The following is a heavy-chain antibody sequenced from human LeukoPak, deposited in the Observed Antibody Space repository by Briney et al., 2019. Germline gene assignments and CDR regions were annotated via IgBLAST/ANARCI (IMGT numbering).Heavy chain of an antibody. CDR2: INHSGST. J-gene: IGHJ6*03. Sequence: SETLSLTCAVYGGSFSGYYWSWIRQPPGKGLEWIGEINHSGSTNYNPSLKSRVTISVDTSKNQFSLKLSSVTAADTVVYYCARGIAARRNYYYYMDVWGKGTTVTVSS. CDR3: ARGIAARRNYYYYMDV. V-gene: IGHV4-34*01. CDR1: GGSFSGYY. D-gene: IGHD6-6*01.